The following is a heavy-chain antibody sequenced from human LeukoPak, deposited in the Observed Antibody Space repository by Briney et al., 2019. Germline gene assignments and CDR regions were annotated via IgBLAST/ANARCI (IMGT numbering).Heavy chain of an antibody. J-gene: IGHJ4*02. V-gene: IGHV3-23*01. CDR2: IIGSGDST. CDR1: GFTFSTYW. Sequence: GGSLRLSCAASGFTFSTYWMSWVRQAPGKGLECVSTIIGSGDSTYYADSVKGRFTISRDNSKNTLYLQMNSLRAEDTALYYCAKDDGYFYGFDYWGQGTLVTVSS. D-gene: IGHD5-18*01. CDR3: AKDDGYFYGFDY.